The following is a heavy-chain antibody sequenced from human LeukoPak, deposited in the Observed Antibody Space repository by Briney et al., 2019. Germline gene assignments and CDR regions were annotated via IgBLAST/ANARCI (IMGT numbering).Heavy chain of an antibody. CDR3: ASRSSIWSGYQDTLYYFDS. CDR2: IYYSGST. D-gene: IGHD3-3*01. Sequence: PSETLSLTRTVSLGSLSSYYWSCIRRPPGNRLEGIGHIYYSGSTNYNPSLKCRVTISLYPSKNQFSPKPSSVTAADTAVYCCASRSSIWSGYQDTLYYFDSWGQGPLVIVSS. CDR1: LGSLSSYY. J-gene: IGHJ4*02. V-gene: IGHV4-59*01.